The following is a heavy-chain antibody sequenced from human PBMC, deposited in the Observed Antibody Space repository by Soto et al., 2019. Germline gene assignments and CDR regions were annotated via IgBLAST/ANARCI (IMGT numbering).Heavy chain of an antibody. CDR1: GFTFSVYY. D-gene: IGHD3-3*01. CDR3: ARDRYDFWSGSDHYGMDV. CDR2: ISSGGGLI. J-gene: IGHJ6*02. V-gene: IGHV3-11*01. Sequence: QVQLVESGGGLVKPGGSLRLSCSASGFTFSVYYMTWIRQAPGKGLEWLSYISSGGGLIYYADSVKGRFTISRDNAKNSLYLQMNSLRAEDTAVYYCARDRYDFWSGSDHYGMDVWGQGTTVTVSS.